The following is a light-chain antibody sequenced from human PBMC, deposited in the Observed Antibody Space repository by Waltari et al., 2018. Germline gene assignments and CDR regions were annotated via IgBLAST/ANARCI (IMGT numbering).Light chain of an antibody. CDR3: QSFDSSLSASV. CDR2: ANT. Sequence: QSVLTQPPSMSGAPGQKVTIPCTGGSSNFGAGYDFHWYQQFPGAAPKLLIFANTNRASGVPGRFSGSKSGTSASLAIAGLQSEDEAVYYCQSFDSSLSASVFGGGTKLTVL. V-gene: IGLV1-40*01. J-gene: IGLJ3*02. CDR1: SSNFGAGYD.